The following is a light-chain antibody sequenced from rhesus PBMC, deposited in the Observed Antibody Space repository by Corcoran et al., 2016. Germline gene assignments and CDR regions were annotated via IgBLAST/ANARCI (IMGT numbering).Light chain of an antibody. CDR3: LQHNDYPYS. CDR1: QGISSY. Sequence: DIQMTQSPSSLSASVGDTVTITCRASQGISSYLNWFQQQPRKAPKPLIYAASSLESGVPSRFSGSGSGTEFTLTISNLQPEDFATYYCLQHNDYPYSFGQGTKVEIK. V-gene: IGKV1-28*02. J-gene: IGKJ2*01. CDR2: AAS.